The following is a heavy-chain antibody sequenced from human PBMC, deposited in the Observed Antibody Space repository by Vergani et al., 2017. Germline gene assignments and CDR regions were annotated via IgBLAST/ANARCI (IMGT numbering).Heavy chain of an antibody. J-gene: IGHJ3*01. Sequence: QVQLVQSGAELKKPGASVSVSCKGSSHTFQTYGISWVRQAPGKGLEWMAWIRPYTGHTIYAQKFQDRVTMTADTSTNTAYMELRSLRSDETAVYFCASVAPSNSEVTPTAFDVWGQGTMVTVSS. CDR2: IRPYTGHT. D-gene: IGHD1-1*01. CDR1: SHTFQTYG. CDR3: ASVAPSNSEVTPTAFDV. V-gene: IGHV1-18*01.